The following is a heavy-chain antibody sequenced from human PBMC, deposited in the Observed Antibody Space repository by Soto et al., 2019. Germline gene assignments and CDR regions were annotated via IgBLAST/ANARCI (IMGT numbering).Heavy chain of an antibody. CDR1: EFTVSNNY. CDR3: VRRGG. J-gene: IGHJ3*01. Sequence: EVQLVESGGGLVQPGGSLRLSCAASEFTVSNNYMSWVRQAPGKGLEWASLIYSDGSTDYADSVKGRFTISRDNSKNTRYLQVNSRGVEDTAMYYCVRRGGWGQGTVVTVSS. CDR2: IYSDGST. V-gene: IGHV3-66*01. D-gene: IGHD3-16*01.